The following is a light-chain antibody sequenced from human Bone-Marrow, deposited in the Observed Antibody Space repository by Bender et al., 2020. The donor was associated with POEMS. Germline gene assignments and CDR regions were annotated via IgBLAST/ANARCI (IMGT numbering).Light chain of an antibody. CDR3: QTWGTGSPVV. CDR2: VFSDGRH. Sequence: LVLTQSPSASASLGDSVTVTCTLSSGHTSYAIAWHQQQPEIGPRYLMKVFSDGRHIKGDGIPARFSGSSSGTERYLTISSLQSEDEADYYCQTWGTGSPVVFGGGTKLTVL. CDR1: SGHTSYA. J-gene: IGLJ2*01. V-gene: IGLV4-69*01.